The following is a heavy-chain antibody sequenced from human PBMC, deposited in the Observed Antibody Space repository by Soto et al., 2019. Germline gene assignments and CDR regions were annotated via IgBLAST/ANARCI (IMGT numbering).Heavy chain of an antibody. V-gene: IGHV3-73*01. CDR2: IRSKANSYAT. Sequence: EVQLVESGGGLVQPGGSLKLSCAASGFTFSGSAMHWVRQASGKGLEWVGRIRSKANSYATAYAASVKGRFTISRDDSKKTAYVQMTGLKTEDTAVYYCTRLKTSSGWYWDWFDPWGQGTLVTVSS. J-gene: IGHJ5*02. CDR1: GFTFSGSA. D-gene: IGHD6-19*01. CDR3: TRLKTSSGWYWDWFDP.